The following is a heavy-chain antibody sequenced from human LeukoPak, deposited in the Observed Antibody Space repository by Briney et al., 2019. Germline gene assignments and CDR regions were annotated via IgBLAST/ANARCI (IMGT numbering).Heavy chain of an antibody. D-gene: IGHD6-13*01. Sequence: ASVKVSCKASGGTFSSYAISWVRQAPGQGLEWMGGIIPIFGTANYAQKFQGRVTITTDESTSTAYMELSSLRSEDTAVYYCPRERQQLVFDYWGQGTLVTVSS. CDR1: GGTFSSYA. CDR3: PRERQQLVFDY. J-gene: IGHJ4*02. CDR2: IIPIFGTA. V-gene: IGHV1-69*05.